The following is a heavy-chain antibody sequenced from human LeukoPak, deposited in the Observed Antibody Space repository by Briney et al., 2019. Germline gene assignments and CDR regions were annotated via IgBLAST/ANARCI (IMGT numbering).Heavy chain of an antibody. CDR1: GFTFSSYC. Sequence: PGGSLRLSCAGSGFTFSSYCMNWVRQPPGKGLEWVSSISSSSSYIYYADSMKGRFTISRDNAKNSLYLQMNSLRVEDTAVYYCARGYSNYGYAFNIWGQGTMVTVSS. CDR2: ISSSSSYI. CDR3: ARGYSNYGYAFNI. J-gene: IGHJ3*02. V-gene: IGHV3-21*01. D-gene: IGHD4-11*01.